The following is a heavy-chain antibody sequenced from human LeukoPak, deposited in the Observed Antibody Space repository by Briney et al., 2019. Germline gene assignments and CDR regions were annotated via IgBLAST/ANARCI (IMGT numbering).Heavy chain of an antibody. J-gene: IGHJ4*02. Sequence: SETLSLTCTVSGGSISSGGYYWSWIRQHPGKGLEWIGYIYYSGSTNYNPSPKSRVTISVDTSKNQFSLKLSSVTAADTAVYYCARGSGAQIDYWGQGTLVTVSS. D-gene: IGHD7-27*01. CDR2: IYYSGST. CDR1: GGSISSGGYY. CDR3: ARGSGAQIDY. V-gene: IGHV4-61*08.